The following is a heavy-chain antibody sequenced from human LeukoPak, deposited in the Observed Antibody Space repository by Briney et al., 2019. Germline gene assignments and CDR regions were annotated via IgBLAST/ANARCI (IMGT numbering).Heavy chain of an antibody. CDR3: ARLSILGATNFDY. J-gene: IGHJ4*02. CDR2: IYYSGST. Sequence: SETLSLTCTVSGASITSYYWSWIRQPPGKGLEWIGYIYYSGSTTCKPSLKSRVTISVDTSKNQFSLKLSSVTAADTAVYYCARLSILGATNFDYWGQGTLVTVSS. V-gene: IGHV4-59*08. D-gene: IGHD1-26*01. CDR1: GASITSYY.